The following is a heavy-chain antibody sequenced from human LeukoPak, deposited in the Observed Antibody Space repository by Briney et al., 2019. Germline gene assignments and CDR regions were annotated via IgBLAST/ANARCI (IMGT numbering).Heavy chain of an antibody. CDR3: ARVGTTTTTAFDY. Sequence: SETLSLTCTVSGDSISSYYWSWIRQPPGKGLEWIGEINHSGSTNYNPSLKSRVTISVDTSKNQFSLKLSSVTAADTAVYYCARVGTTTTTAFDYWGQGTLVTVSS. D-gene: IGHD1-14*01. V-gene: IGHV4-34*01. J-gene: IGHJ4*02. CDR2: INHSGST. CDR1: GDSISSYY.